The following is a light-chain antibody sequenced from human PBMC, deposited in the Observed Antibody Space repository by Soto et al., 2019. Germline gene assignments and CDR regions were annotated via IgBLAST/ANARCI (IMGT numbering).Light chain of an antibody. V-gene: IGKV1-39*01. J-gene: IGKJ1*01. CDR3: QQSYNIPRT. Sequence: GDSVTITCRASQPISTWLAWYQQKPGKAPKLLPYAASSFQSGVPSRFSGSGCETDFTLTISSLQPEDFATYYYQQSYNIPRTFGQGTKVDIK. CDR2: AAS. CDR1: QPISTW.